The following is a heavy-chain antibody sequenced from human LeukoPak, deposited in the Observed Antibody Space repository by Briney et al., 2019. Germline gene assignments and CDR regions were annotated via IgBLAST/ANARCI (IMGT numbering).Heavy chain of an antibody. J-gene: IGHJ4*02. CDR2: ISAYNGNT. CDR3: ARVGTGDIVVVPALDY. V-gene: IGHV1-18*04. D-gene: IGHD2-2*01. Sequence: GASVKVSCKASGYTFTSYGISWVRQAPGQGLEWMGWISAYNGNTNYAQKLQGRVTMTTDTSTSTAYRELRSLRSDDTAVYYCARVGTGDIVVVPALDYWGQGTLVTVSS. CDR1: GYTFTSYG.